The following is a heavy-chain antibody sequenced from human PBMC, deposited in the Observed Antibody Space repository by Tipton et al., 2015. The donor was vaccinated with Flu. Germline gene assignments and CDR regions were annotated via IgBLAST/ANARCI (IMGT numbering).Heavy chain of an antibody. D-gene: IGHD3-22*01. CDR1: GGSFSGYY. J-gene: IGHJ4*02. V-gene: IGHV4-34*01. Sequence: LRLSCAVYGGSFSGYYWSWIRQPPGKGLEWIGEINHSGSTNYNPSLKSRVTISVDTSKNQFSLKLSSVTAADTAVYYCARGGGDSSGYYIDYWCQGTLVTVSS. CDR2: INHSGST. CDR3: ARGGGDSSGYYIDY.